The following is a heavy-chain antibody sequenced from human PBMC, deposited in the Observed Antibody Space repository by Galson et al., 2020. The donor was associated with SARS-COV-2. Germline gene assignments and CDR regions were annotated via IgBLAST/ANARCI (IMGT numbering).Heavy chain of an antibody. Sequence: GESLKISCAASGFTFSDYYMSWIRQAPGKGLEWVSYISSSGSTIYYADSVKGRFTISRDNAKNSLYLQMNSLRAEDTAVYYCAREPLQWELLPYFDYWGQGTLVTVSS. CDR2: ISSSGSTI. D-gene: IGHD1-26*01. CDR3: AREPLQWELLPYFDY. J-gene: IGHJ4*02. V-gene: IGHV3-11*01. CDR1: GFTFSDYY.